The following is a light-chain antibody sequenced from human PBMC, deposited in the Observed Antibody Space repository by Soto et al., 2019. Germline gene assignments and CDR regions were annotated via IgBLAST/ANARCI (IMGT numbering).Light chain of an antibody. J-gene: IGKJ1*01. Sequence: EIGLTQSPGTVSLSPGERATLSCRASQTVSSTYLAWYQQKPGQAPRLLIYGASSRATGIPDRFSGTVSGTDFTLTISRLEPEDFAVYYCQQYNNWPQTFGQGTKVDI. CDR1: QTVSSTY. CDR2: GAS. V-gene: IGKV3-20*01. CDR3: QQYNNWPQT.